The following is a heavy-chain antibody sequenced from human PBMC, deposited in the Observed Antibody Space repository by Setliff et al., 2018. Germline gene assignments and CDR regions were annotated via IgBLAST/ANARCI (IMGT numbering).Heavy chain of an antibody. CDR1: GFYISGGYC. D-gene: IGHD1-26*01. CDR2: IFHLGNA. J-gene: IGHJ1*01. Sequence: AETLARTGTVSGFYISGGYCWGWIRQSPGKGLEWIASIFHLGNAYYNPSLKSRVTMSVDTSKNQFSLRLTSVTAADTAVYYCVRQGADTGSNYDKYFRHWGQGTLVTVSS. CDR3: VRQGADTGSNYDKYFRH. V-gene: IGHV4-38-2*02.